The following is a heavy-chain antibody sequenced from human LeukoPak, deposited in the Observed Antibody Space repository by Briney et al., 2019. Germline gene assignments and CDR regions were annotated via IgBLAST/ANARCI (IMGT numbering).Heavy chain of an antibody. D-gene: IGHD6-19*01. CDR1: GFTFSSYS. CDR3: APPAVAGTIH. CDR2: ISSSSSYI. Sequence: GGSLRLSCAASGFTFSSYSMNWVRQAPGKGLEWVSSISSSSSYIYYADSVKGRFTISRDSAKNSLYLQMNSLRAEDTAVYYCAPPAVAGTIHWGQGTLVTVSS. V-gene: IGHV3-21*01. J-gene: IGHJ4*02.